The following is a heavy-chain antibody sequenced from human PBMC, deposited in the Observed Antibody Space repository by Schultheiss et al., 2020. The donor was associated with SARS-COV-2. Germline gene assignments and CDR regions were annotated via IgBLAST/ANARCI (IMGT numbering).Heavy chain of an antibody. J-gene: IGHJ6*02. V-gene: IGHV2-5*02. CDR3: ARMTTVANYYYYGMDV. Sequence: SGPTLVKPTQTLTLTCSFSGFSLSTSGVTVGWIRQPPGKALEWLALIYWDDDKRYSPSLQSRLTITKDTSKNQVVLTMTNTDPVDTATYYCARMTTVANYYYYGMDVWGQGTTVTVSS. D-gene: IGHD4-23*01. CDR2: IYWDDDK. CDR1: GFSLSTSGVT.